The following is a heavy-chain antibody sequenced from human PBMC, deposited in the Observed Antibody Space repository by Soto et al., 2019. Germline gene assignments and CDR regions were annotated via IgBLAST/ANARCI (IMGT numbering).Heavy chain of an antibody. CDR3: ARGPLVPMSEDILTGYQPYYYYYGMDV. D-gene: IGHD3-9*01. V-gene: IGHV1-69*13. CDR1: GGAFSSYA. J-gene: IGHJ6*02. CDR2: IIPIFGTA. Sequence: SVKVSCKASGGAFSSYAISWVRQAPGQGLEWMGGIIPIFGTANYAQKFQGRVTITADESTSTAYMELSSLRSEDTAVYYCARGPLVPMSEDILTGYQPYYYYYGMDVWGQGTTVTVSS.